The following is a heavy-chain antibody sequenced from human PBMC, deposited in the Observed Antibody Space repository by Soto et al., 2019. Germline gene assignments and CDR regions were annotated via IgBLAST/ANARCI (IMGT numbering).Heavy chain of an antibody. CDR3: ATTPSYDILTGYYPYYFDY. CDR1: GYSFTSYW. J-gene: IGHJ4*02. D-gene: IGHD3-9*01. V-gene: IGHV5-51*01. Sequence: GESLKISCKGSGYSFTSYWIGWVRQMPGKGLEWMGIIYPGDSDTGYSPSFQGQVTISADKSISTAYLQWSSLKASDTAMYYCATTPSYDILTGYYPYYFDYWGQGTLVTVSS. CDR2: IYPGDSDT.